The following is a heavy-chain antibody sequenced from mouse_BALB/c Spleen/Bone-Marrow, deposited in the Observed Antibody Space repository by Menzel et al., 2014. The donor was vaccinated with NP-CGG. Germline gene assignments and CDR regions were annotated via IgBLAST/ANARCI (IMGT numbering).Heavy chain of an antibody. V-gene: IGHV1-18*01. CDR1: GYTFTEYT. Sequence: VQLQQSGPELVKPGASVKISCKASGYTFTEYTMHWVKQSHGKSLEWIGGINPNNGGTSYNQKFKGRATLTVDKSSSTSFMKLRSLTAEASAFYYCLRQLGLGFDYWGQGTTLTVSS. CDR2: INPNNGGT. D-gene: IGHD3-2*01. J-gene: IGHJ2*01. CDR3: LRQLGLGFDY.